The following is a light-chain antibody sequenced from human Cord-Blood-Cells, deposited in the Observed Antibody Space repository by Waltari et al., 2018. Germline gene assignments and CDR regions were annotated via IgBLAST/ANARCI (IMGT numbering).Light chain of an antibody. V-gene: IGLV2-23*02. Sequence: QSALTQPASVPGSPGQSMTISRTGTRSDVGSYNIVSWYQQHPGKAPKLMIYEVSKRPSGVSNRFSGSKSGNTASLTISGLQAEDEADYYCCSYAGSSTYVFGTGTKVTVL. CDR1: RSDVGSYNI. CDR3: CSYAGSSTYV. J-gene: IGLJ1*01. CDR2: EVS.